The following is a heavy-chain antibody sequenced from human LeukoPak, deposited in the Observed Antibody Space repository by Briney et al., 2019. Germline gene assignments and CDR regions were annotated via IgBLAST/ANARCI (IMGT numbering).Heavy chain of an antibody. V-gene: IGHV3-23*01. CDR3: AKDRGDSSPY. J-gene: IGHJ4*02. Sequence: GGSLRLSCVGSGFTFSNAWMNWVRQAPGKGLEWVSAISGSGGSTYYADSVKGRFTISRDNSKDTLYLQMNSLRAEDTAVYYCAKDRGDSSPYWGQGTLVTVSS. CDR2: ISGSGGST. CDR1: GFTFSNAW. D-gene: IGHD3-22*01.